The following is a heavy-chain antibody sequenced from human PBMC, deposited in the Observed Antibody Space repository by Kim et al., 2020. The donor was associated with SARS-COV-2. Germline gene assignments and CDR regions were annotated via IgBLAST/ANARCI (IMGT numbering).Heavy chain of an antibody. CDR1: GFTFSSYS. D-gene: IGHD6-13*01. CDR2: ISSSSSDI. Sequence: GGSLRLSCAASGFTFSSYSMNWVRQAPGKGLEWVSSISSSSSDIYYADSVKGRFTISRDNAKNSLYLQMNSLRAEDTAVYYCARLHPPPVIAAAGTADYWGQGTLVTVSS. CDR3: ARLHPPPVIAAAGTADY. J-gene: IGHJ4*02. V-gene: IGHV3-21*01.